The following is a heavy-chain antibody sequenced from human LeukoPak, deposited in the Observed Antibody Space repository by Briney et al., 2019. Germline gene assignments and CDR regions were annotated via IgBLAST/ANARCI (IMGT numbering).Heavy chain of an antibody. V-gene: IGHV3-23*01. J-gene: IGHJ4*02. CDR1: GFTFSSYA. D-gene: IGHD5-18*01. CDR2: ISGSGGST. CDR3: AKDRRARYSYSSDY. Sequence: GGSLRPSCAASGFTFSSYAMSWVRQAPGKGLEWVSAISGSGGSTYYADSVKGRFTISRDNSRNTLYLQMNSLRAEDTAVYYCAKDRRARYSYSSDYWGQGTLVTVSS.